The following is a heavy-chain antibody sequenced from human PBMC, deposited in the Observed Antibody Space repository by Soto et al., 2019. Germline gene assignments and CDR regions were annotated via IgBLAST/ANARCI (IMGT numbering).Heavy chain of an antibody. CDR3: AKDKHIVVVTAPFDY. CDR2: ISYDGSNK. Sequence: QVQLVESGGGVVQPGRSLRLSCAASGFTFSSYGMHWVRQAPGKGLEWVAVISYDGSNKYYADSVKGRFTISRDNSKNPLYLQMNSLRAEDTAVYYCAKDKHIVVVTAPFDYWGQGPLVTVSS. J-gene: IGHJ4*02. CDR1: GFTFSSYG. D-gene: IGHD2-21*02. V-gene: IGHV3-30*18.